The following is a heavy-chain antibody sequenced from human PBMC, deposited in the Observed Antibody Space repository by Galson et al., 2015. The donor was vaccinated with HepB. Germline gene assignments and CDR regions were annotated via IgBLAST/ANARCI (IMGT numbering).Heavy chain of an antibody. V-gene: IGHV1-2*02. CDR1: GYSFTGYY. Sequence: SVKVSCKASGYSFTGYYIHWVRQAPGQGLEWLGWINPKSGDTDYAQKFQGRVTMTRDPSISTAYMELSRLRSDDTSVYYCARVPLRVAATSWGVHYYDYWGRGTLVTVSS. D-gene: IGHD5-12*01. CDR3: ARVPLRVAATSWGVHYYDY. CDR2: INPKSGDT. J-gene: IGHJ4*02.